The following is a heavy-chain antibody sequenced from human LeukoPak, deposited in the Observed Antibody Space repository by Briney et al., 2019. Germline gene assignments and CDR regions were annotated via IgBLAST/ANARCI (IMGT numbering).Heavy chain of an antibody. J-gene: IGHJ4*02. V-gene: IGHV3-33*01. CDR1: GFTFSSHG. Sequence: GRSLRLSCAASGFTFSSHGMHWVRQAPGKGLEWVAVIWYDGSNKYYADSVKGRFTISRDNSKNTLYLQMNSLRAEDTAVYYCARDGETRAIVATIEYWGQGTLVTVSS. D-gene: IGHD5-12*01. CDR2: IWYDGSNK. CDR3: ARDGETRAIVATIEY.